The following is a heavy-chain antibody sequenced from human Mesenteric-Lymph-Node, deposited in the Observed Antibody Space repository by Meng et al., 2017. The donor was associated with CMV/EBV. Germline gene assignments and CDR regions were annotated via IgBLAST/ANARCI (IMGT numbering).Heavy chain of an antibody. V-gene: IGHV3-73*01. Sequence: GESLKISCAASGFTFSGSAIHWVRQASGKGLEWVGRIRSTADSYATADAVSVRGRFTISRDDSKNTAYLQMNSLKIEDTAVYYCTRQNVEMATSARSGLDAWGQGTTVTVSS. CDR3: TRQNVEMATSARSGLDA. CDR2: IRSTADSYAT. J-gene: IGHJ6*02. CDR1: GFTFSGSA. D-gene: IGHD5-24*01.